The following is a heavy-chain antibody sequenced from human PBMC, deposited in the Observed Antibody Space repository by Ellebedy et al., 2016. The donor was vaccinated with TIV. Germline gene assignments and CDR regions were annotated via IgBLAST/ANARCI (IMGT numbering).Heavy chain of an antibody. CDR3: VRAIGGSDSR. CDR2: IKQDGSEK. J-gene: IGHJ4*02. Sequence: GESLKISCKVSGFTFSNYWMNWVRQAPGKGLEWVANIKQDGSEKYYVDSVKGRFTISRDNAKNSVNLQMNSLRVEDTAVYYCVRAIGGSDSRWGQGTLVTVSS. CDR1: GFTFSNYW. D-gene: IGHD2-15*01. V-gene: IGHV3-7*03.